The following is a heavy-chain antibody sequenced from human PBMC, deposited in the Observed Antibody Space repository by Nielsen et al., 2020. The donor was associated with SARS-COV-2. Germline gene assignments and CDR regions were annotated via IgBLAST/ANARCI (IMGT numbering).Heavy chain of an antibody. V-gene: IGHV1-69*06. D-gene: IGHD1-1*01. CDR1: GGTFSSYA. J-gene: IGHJ6*02. CDR3: ARGTGTTRNYYYFHGMDV. Sequence: SVKVSCKASGGTFSSYAISWVRQAPGQGLEWMGGIIPIFGTANYAQKFQGRVTITADKSTSTAYMELGSLRSEDTALYYCARGTGTTRNYYYFHGMDVWGQGTTVTVSS. CDR2: IIPIFGTA.